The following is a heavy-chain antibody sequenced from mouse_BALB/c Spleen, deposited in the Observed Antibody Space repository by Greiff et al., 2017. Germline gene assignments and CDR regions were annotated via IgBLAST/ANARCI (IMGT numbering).Heavy chain of an antibody. CDR3: ARSPYYRYDGDY. CDR2: IDPANGNT. D-gene: IGHD2-14*01. CDR1: GFNIQDTY. J-gene: IGHJ4*01. Sequence: EVPRVESGAELVKPGASVKLSCTASGFNIQDTYMHWVKQRPEQGLEWIGRIDPANGNTKYDPKFQGKATITADTSSNTAYLQLSSLTSEDTAVYYCARSPYYRYDGDYWGQGTSVTVSS. V-gene: IGHV14-3*02.